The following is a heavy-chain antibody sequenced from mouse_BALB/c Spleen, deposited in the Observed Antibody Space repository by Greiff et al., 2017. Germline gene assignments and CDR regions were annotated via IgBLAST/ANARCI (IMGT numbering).Heavy chain of an antibody. J-gene: IGHJ4*01. CDR1: GYTFTSYY. D-gene: IGHD2-3*01. V-gene: IGHV1S56*01. CDR2: IYPGNVNT. Sequence: QVQLQQSGPELVKPGASVRISCKASGYTFTSYYIHWVKQRPGQGLEWIGWIYPGNVNTKYNEKFKGKATLTADKSSSTAYMQLSSLTSEDSAVYFCARAYDGAYYYAMDYWGQGTSVTVSS. CDR3: ARAYDGAYYYAMDY.